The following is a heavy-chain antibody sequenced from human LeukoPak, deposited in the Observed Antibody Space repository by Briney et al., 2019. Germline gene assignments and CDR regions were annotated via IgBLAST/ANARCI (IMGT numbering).Heavy chain of an antibody. J-gene: IGHJ4*02. Sequence: SETLSLTCTVSGSSISSYYWSWIRQPPGKGLEWIGYIYYGGSTNYNPSLKSRVTISVDTSKNQFSLKLSSVTAADTAVYYCARLVADYGDYVGHFDYWGQGTLVTVSS. CDR2: IYYGGST. V-gene: IGHV4-59*08. CDR1: GSSISSYY. CDR3: ARLVADYGDYVGHFDY. D-gene: IGHD4-17*01.